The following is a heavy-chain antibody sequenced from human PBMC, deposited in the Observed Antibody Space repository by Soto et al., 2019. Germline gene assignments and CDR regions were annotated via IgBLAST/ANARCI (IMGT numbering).Heavy chain of an antibody. CDR2: IYYSGST. CDR1: GGSISSGGYY. D-gene: IGHD3-10*01. J-gene: IGHJ5*02. V-gene: IGHV4-31*03. CDR3: ARWGELVRGVIITNWFDP. Sequence: PSETLSLTCTVSGGSISSGGYYWSWIRQHPGKGLEWIGYIYYSGSTYYNPPLKSRVTISVDTSKNQFSLKLSSVTAADTAVYYCARWGELVRGVIITNWFDPWGQGTLVTVSS.